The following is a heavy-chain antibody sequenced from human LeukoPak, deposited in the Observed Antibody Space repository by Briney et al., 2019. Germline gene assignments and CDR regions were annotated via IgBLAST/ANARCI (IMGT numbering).Heavy chain of an antibody. Sequence: ASVKVSCKASGYTFTSYGISWVRQAPGQGLEWMGWISAYNGNTNHAQKLQGRVTMTTDTSTSTAYMELRSLRSDDTAVYYCARDFGSSGWYEVDYWGQGTLVTVSS. CDR2: ISAYNGNT. CDR3: ARDFGSSGWYEVDY. V-gene: IGHV1-18*01. J-gene: IGHJ4*02. D-gene: IGHD6-19*01. CDR1: GYTFTSYG.